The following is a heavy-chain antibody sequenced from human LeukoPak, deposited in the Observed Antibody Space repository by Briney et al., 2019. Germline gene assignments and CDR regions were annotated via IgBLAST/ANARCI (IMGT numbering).Heavy chain of an antibody. D-gene: IGHD5-18*01. J-gene: IGHJ4*02. V-gene: IGHV1-46*01. CDR1: GYTFTSYY. Sequence: ASVKVSCKASGYTFTSYYMHWVRQAPGQGLEWMGIINPSGGSTSYAQKFQGRVTMTRDTSISTAYMELSRLRSDDTAVYYCARGRYSYGDYWGQGTLVTVSS. CDR3: ARGRYSYGDY. CDR2: INPSGGST.